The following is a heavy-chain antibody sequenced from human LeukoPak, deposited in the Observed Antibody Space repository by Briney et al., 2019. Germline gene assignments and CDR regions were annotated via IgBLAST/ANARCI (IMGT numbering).Heavy chain of an antibody. D-gene: IGHD2-2*01. J-gene: IGHJ4*02. CDR3: ARDNGRPAAKYYFDY. V-gene: IGHV4-30-4*01. CDR2: IYYSGST. Sequence: SETLSLTCTVSGGSISSGDYYWSWIRQPPGKGLEWIGYIYYSGSTYYNPSLKSRVTISVDTSKNQFSLKLSSVTAADTAVYYCARDNGRPAAKYYFDYWGQGTLVTVSS. CDR1: GGSISSGDYY.